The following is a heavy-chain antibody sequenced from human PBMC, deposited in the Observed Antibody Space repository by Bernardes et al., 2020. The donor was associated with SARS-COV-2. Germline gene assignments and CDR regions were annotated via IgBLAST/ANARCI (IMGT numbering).Heavy chain of an antibody. J-gene: IGHJ3*02. Sequence: SGPTLVQPTQTLTLTCTFSGFSLSTSGMCVSWIRQPPGKALEWLARIDWDDDKYYSTSLKTRLTISKDTSKNQVVLTMTNMDPVDTATYYCARTPGVGDGLRWAFDIWGQGTMVTVSS. V-gene: IGHV2-70*11. D-gene: IGHD1-26*01. CDR1: GFSLSTSGMC. CDR2: IDWDDDK. CDR3: ARTPGVGDGLRWAFDI.